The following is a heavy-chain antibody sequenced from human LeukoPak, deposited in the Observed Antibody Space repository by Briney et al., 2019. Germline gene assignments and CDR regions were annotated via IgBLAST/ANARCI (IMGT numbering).Heavy chain of an antibody. V-gene: IGHV1-8*01. CDR3: ARSSQLLRYFDY. Sequence: ASVKVSCKASGYTFTSYDINWVRQATGQGLEWMGWMNPNSGNTGYAQKFQGRVTMTRNTSISTAYMELSSLRSEDTAVYYCARSSQLLRYFDYWGQGTLVTVSS. J-gene: IGHJ4*02. D-gene: IGHD2-2*01. CDR1: GYTFTSYD. CDR2: MNPNSGNT.